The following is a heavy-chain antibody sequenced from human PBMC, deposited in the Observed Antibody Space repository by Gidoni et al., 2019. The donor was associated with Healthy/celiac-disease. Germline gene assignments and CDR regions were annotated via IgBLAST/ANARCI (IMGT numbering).Heavy chain of an antibody. Sequence: EVQLVESGGGLVKPGRSLRLSCTASGFTFGDYAMSWFRQAPGKGLEWVGFIRSKAYGGTTEYAASVKGRFTISRDDSKSIAYLQMNSLKTEDTAVYYCTREGGYSYGIIDYWGQGTLVTVSS. CDR1: GFTFGDYA. J-gene: IGHJ4*02. CDR3: TREGGYSYGIIDY. V-gene: IGHV3-49*05. CDR2: IRSKAYGGTT. D-gene: IGHD5-18*01.